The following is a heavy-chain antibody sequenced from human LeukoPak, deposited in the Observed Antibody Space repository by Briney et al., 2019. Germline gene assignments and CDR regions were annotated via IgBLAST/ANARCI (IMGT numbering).Heavy chain of an antibody. J-gene: IGHJ4*02. CDR2: ISSSSSTI. Sequence: GGSLRLSCAASGFTFSTYNMNWVRQAPGKGLERVSYISSSSSTIYYADSVKGRFTISRDNAKNSLYLQMNSLRAEDTAVYYCARDWPFDYWGQGTLVTVSS. CDR1: GFTFSTYN. V-gene: IGHV3-48*01. CDR3: ARDWPFDY.